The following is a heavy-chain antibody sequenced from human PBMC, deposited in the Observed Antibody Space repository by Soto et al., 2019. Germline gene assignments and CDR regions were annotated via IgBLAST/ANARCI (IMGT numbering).Heavy chain of an antibody. Sequence: QVQLVQSGAEVKKPGTSVKVSCKASGYAFTSYTIHWVRQAPGQRLEWMGWINADNGDTKYSQKFLGRVTITRDTSASTAYMELGSLISEDTAVYYCARGGGAIINWGQGTLVTVSS. V-gene: IGHV1-3*01. CDR2: INADNGDT. CDR3: ARGGGAIIN. D-gene: IGHD3-16*02. J-gene: IGHJ4*02. CDR1: GYAFTSYT.